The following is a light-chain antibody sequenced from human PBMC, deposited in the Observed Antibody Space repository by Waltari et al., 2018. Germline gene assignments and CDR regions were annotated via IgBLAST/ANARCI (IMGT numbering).Light chain of an antibody. CDR3: QHVYSYPVT. CDR1: QGMSGY. V-gene: IGKV1-9*01. Sequence: DIQLTQSPSFLSASVGDRVTFTCRASQGMSGYLAWYQQKPNKAPKLLINAASTLQSGVPSRFSGCTSGTEFTLTISSLQPEDFATYFCQHVYSYPVTFGGGTTLDI. CDR2: AAS. J-gene: IGKJ4*01.